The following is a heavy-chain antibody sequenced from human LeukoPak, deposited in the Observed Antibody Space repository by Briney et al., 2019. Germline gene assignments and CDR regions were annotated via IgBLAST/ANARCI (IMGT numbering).Heavy chain of an antibody. CDR3: ARSVVTLYWYFDL. V-gene: IGHV4-59*01. CDR1: GGSISGYY. Sequence: SETLSLTCTVSGGSISGYYYNWVRQPPGKGLEWIGYIYYSGSTNYTPYLKSRVTISLDPPKNQFSLKLSSVTTADTAVYYCARSVVTLYWYFDLWGRGTLVTVSS. J-gene: IGHJ2*01. D-gene: IGHD4-23*01. CDR2: IYYSGST.